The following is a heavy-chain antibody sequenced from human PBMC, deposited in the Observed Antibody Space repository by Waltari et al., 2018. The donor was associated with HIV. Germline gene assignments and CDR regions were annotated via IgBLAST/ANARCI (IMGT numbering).Heavy chain of an antibody. CDR3: ARDSSYSYGSPRYYFDY. V-gene: IGHV3-53*02. D-gene: IGHD5-18*01. CDR2: IYSGGST. Sequence: EVQLVETGGGLIQPGGSLRLSCAASGFTVSSNYMSWVRQAPGKGLEWVSVIYSGGSTYYADSVKGRFTISRDNSKNTLYLQMNSLRAEDTAVYYCARDSSYSYGSPRYYFDYWGQGTLVTVSS. J-gene: IGHJ4*02. CDR1: GFTVSSNY.